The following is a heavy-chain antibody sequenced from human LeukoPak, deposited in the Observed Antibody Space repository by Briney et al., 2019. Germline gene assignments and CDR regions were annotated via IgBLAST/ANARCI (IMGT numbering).Heavy chain of an antibody. CDR3: ARDRDTAFDY. Sequence: GASVKVSCKASGGTFSSYTISWVRQAPGQGLEWMGGIIPIFGTANYAQKFQGRVTITADESTSTAYMELSSLRSDDTAVYYCARDRDTAFDYWGQGTLVTVSS. CDR1: GGTFSSYT. CDR2: IIPIFGTA. J-gene: IGHJ4*02. D-gene: IGHD5-18*01. V-gene: IGHV1-69*13.